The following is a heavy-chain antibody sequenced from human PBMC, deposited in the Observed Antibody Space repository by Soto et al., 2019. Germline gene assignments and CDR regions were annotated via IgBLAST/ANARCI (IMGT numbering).Heavy chain of an antibody. Sequence: PSLTCTVSGASVGSRSHSWARFRQPPGKGLEWIGNIDSSEITEFSPSLRSRLSMSVDASANQFSLNLRCVTAQFTPVYFSARAETAVALGRSYFEFWGRGVLVTVSS. D-gene: IGHD5-18*01. CDR3: ARAETAVALGRSYFEF. J-gene: IGHJ4*02. V-gene: IGHV4-39*01. CDR2: IDSSEIT. CDR1: GASVGSRSHS.